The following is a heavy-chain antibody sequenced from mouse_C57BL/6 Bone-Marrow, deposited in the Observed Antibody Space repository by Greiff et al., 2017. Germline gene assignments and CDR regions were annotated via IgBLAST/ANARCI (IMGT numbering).Heavy chain of an antibody. CDR2: IYPRSGNT. Sequence: QVQLQQSGAELARPGASVKLSCTASGYTFTSYGISWVKQRPGQGLEWIGEIYPRSGNTYYNEKFKGKATLTADKSSSTAYMELRSLTSEDSAVYFCARGGWLLREGWYFDVWGTGTTVTVSS. D-gene: IGHD2-3*01. V-gene: IGHV1-81*01. J-gene: IGHJ1*03. CDR3: ARGGWLLREGWYFDV. CDR1: GYTFTSYG.